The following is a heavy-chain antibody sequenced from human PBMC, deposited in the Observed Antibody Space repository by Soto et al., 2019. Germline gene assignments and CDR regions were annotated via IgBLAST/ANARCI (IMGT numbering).Heavy chain of an antibody. CDR2: IDSSGVKK. CDR3: ARDRGAVTGDYFDY. J-gene: IGHJ4*02. Sequence: QVQLTESGGGLVKPGGSLRLSCAASGFTFSGLYMSWIRQAPGKGLEWVSCIDSSGVKKYYAESVRGRFTISRDNAKNSLYLQINSLRAEDTAVYYCARDRGAVTGDYFDYWGQGTLVTVSS. V-gene: IGHV3-11*01. D-gene: IGHD6-19*01. CDR1: GFTFSGLY.